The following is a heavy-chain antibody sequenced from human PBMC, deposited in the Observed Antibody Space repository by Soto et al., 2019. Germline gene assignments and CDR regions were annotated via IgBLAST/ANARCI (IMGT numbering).Heavy chain of an antibody. D-gene: IGHD6-13*01. CDR1: GCTFTNFD. V-gene: IGHV1-8*01. CDR2: MSPNSENK. J-gene: IGHJ5*01. Sequence: QVHLVQSGAEVKKPGASVKVSCKTSGCTFTNFDVNWVRQAAGQGLEWMGWMSPNSENKGYAQRVQGRVSITRDTSITNTYSGLSGLIYEDTAVNCCVRGYVSSWNTGEYNWFDFWGQGTLVTVSS. CDR3: VRGYVSSWNTGEYNWFDF.